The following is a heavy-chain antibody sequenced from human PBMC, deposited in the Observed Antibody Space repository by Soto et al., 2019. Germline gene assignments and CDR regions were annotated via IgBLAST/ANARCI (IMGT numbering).Heavy chain of an antibody. J-gene: IGHJ4*02. Sequence: PGGSLRLSCAASGFTFSSYAMHWVRQAPGKGLEWVAVISYDGSNKYYADSVKGRFAISRDNSKNTLYLQMNSLRAEDTAVYYCARAGLRGQGLDYWGQGXLVTVSS. CDR1: GFTFSSYA. CDR3: ARAGLRGQGLDY. CDR2: ISYDGSNK. V-gene: IGHV3-30*09. D-gene: IGHD5-12*01.